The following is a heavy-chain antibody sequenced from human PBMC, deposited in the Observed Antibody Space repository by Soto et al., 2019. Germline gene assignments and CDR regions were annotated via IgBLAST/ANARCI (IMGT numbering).Heavy chain of an antibody. V-gene: IGHV4-59*01. CDR3: ARAKDYYDSSGYHKYTFDY. D-gene: IGHD3-22*01. J-gene: IGHJ4*02. Sequence: SETLSLTCTVSGGSISSYYWSWIRQPPGKGLEWIGYIYYSGSTNYNPSLKSRVTISVDTSKNQFSLKLSSVTAADTAVYYCARAKDYYDSSGYHKYTFDYWGQGTLVTVSS. CDR2: IYYSGST. CDR1: GGSISSYY.